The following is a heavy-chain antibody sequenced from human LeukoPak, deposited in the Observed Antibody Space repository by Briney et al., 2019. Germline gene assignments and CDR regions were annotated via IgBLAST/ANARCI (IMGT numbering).Heavy chain of an antibody. Sequence: SETLSLTCTVSGGSISSSSYYWGWIRQPPGKGLEWIGSIYYSGSTYYNPSLKSRVTISVDTSKNQFSLKLSSVTAADTAVYYCASLTGYYPDYWGQGTLVTVSS. CDR1: GGSISSSSYY. CDR3: ASLTGYYPDY. D-gene: IGHD3-9*01. J-gene: IGHJ4*02. V-gene: IGHV4-39*01. CDR2: IYYSGST.